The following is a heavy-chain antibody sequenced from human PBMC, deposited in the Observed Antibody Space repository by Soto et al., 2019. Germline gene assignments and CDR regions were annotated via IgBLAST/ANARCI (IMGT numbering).Heavy chain of an antibody. D-gene: IGHD3-3*01. Sequence: QVQLVQSGAEVKKPGASVKVSCKASGFTFTSYALHWVRQAPGHRLEWMGWINAGNGDTKYSQQFQDRVTIARDTSASTVYMEMSSLRSEDTTLYYCARDVSIAIYCCGQGTLVTVSS. J-gene: IGHJ4*02. CDR1: GFTFTSYA. CDR3: ARDVSIAIYC. CDR2: INAGNGDT. V-gene: IGHV1-3*01.